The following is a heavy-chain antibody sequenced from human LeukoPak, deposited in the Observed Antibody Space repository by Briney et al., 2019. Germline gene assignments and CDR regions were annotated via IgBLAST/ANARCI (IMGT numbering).Heavy chain of an antibody. V-gene: IGHV3-74*01. D-gene: IGHD6-13*01. CDR1: GITFSSYW. Sequence: GGSLRLSCAASGITFSSYWMHWVRQAPGKGLVWVSRINSDGSSRNYADSVKGRFTISRDNAKNTLYLQMNSLRAEDTAVYYCASASSHRIAAGGDYWGQGTLVTVSS. J-gene: IGHJ4*02. CDR3: ASASSHRIAAGGDY. CDR2: INSDGSSR.